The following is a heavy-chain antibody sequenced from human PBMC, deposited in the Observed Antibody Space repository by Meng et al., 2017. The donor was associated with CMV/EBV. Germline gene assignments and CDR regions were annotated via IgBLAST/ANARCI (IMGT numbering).Heavy chain of an antibody. CDR2: INHSGST. J-gene: IGHJ4*02. D-gene: IGHD3-16*02. CDR1: GGSFSGYY. V-gene: IGHV4-34*01. Sequence: GSLRLSCAVYGGSFSGYYCSWIRQPPGKGLEWIGEINHSGSTNYNPSFKSRVTISVDTSKNQFSLKLSSVTAADTAVYYCARGHPVYDYVWGSYPTPLGYFDYWGQGTLVTVSS. CDR3: ARGHPVYDYVWGSYPTPLGYFDY.